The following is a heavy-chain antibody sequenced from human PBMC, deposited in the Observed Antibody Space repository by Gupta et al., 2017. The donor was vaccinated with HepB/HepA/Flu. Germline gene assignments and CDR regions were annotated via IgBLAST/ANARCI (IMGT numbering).Heavy chain of an antibody. D-gene: IGHD3-3*01. V-gene: IGHV1-18*01. CDR2: ISAYNGNT. J-gene: IGHJ3*02. CDR1: GYTFTSYG. CDR3: ARIWFVTIFGVVISNAFDI. Sequence: QVQLVQSGAEVKKPGASVKVSCKGSGYTFTSYGISWVRQAPGQGLEWMGWISAYNGNTNHAQNLQGRVTMTTDTSTSTAYMELRSLRSDDTAVYYCARIWFVTIFGVVISNAFDIWGQGTMVTVSS.